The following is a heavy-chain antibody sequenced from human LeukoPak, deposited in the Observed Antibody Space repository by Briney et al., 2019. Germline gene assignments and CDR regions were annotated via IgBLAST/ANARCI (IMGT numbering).Heavy chain of an antibody. CDR2: IIPIFGTA. CDR3: AREAVTIFGVVIKGESFGYYFDY. D-gene: IGHD3-3*01. CDR1: GGTFSSYA. Sequence: SVKVSCKASGGTFSSYAISWVRQAPGQGLEWMGGIIPIFGTANYAQKFQGRVTITADESTSTAYMELSSLRSEDTAVYYCAREAVTIFGVVIKGESFGYYFDYWGQGTLVTVYS. V-gene: IGHV1-69*13. J-gene: IGHJ4*02.